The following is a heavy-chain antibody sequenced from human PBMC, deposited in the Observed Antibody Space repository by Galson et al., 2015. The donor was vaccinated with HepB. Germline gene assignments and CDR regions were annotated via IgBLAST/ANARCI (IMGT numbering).Heavy chain of an antibody. CDR2: ISSGSSYT. Sequence: SLRLSCAASGFTFSDYYMSWIRQAPGKGLEWISYISSGSSYTNYADSVKGRFTISRDNAKNSLYLQINSLRAEDTAMYYCARVADADYGDHSHFDSWGQGTLVTVSS. V-gene: IGHV3-11*06. J-gene: IGHJ4*02. CDR1: GFTFSDYY. CDR3: ARVADADYGDHSHFDS. D-gene: IGHD4-17*01.